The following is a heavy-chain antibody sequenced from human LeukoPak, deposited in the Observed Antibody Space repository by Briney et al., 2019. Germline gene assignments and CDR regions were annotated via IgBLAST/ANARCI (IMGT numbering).Heavy chain of an antibody. CDR3: AIGRDIVVVPAASFDY. CDR2: IIPIFGTA. V-gene: IGHV1-69*05. J-gene: IGHJ4*02. D-gene: IGHD2-2*01. CDR1: GGTFSSYA. Sequence: ASVKVSCKASGGTFSSYAISRVRQAPGQGLEWMGGIIPIFGTANYAQKFQGRVTITTDESTSTAYMELSSLRSEDTAVYYCAIGRDIVVVPAASFDYWGQGTLVTVSS.